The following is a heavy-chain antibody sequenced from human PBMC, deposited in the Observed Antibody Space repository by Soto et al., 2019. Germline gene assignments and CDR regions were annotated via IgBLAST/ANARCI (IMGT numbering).Heavy chain of an antibody. CDR3: ARASRYFYHSGGRLIGFYH. J-gene: IGHJ4*01. CDR1: GGSISSGGYY. V-gene: IGHV4-31*03. D-gene: IGHD3-22*01. Sequence: PLSLTCTVSGGSISSGGYYWSCIRLHPGKGLEWIGHLYHSWSTYYNPSLKSRVTISVDTFKKQSSLKFSSVTPADTAVYYCARASRYFYHSGGRLIGFYHWGHGALVTVSS. CDR2: LYHSWST.